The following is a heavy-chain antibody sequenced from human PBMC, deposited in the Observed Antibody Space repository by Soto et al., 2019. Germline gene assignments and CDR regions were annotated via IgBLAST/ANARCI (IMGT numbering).Heavy chain of an antibody. J-gene: IGHJ6*02. V-gene: IGHV3-7*05. CDR3: ARDPHHTTGTTLYYYYYYGMDV. CDR2: IKRDGSEK. D-gene: IGHD1-1*01. Sequence: GGSLRLSCAASGFTFSSYWMSWVRQAPGKGLEWVANIKRDGSEKYYVDSVKGRFTISRDNAKNSLYLQMNSLRAEDTAVYYCARDPHHTTGTTLYYYYYYGMDVWGQGTTVTVSS. CDR1: GFTFSSYW.